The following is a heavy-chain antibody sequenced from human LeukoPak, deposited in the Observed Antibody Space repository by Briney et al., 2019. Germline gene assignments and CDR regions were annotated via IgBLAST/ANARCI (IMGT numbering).Heavy chain of an antibody. Sequence: PSETLSLTCAVYGGSFSGYYWSWIRQPPGKGLEWIGEINHSGSTNYNPSLKSRVTISVDTSKNQFSLKLSSVTAADTAEYYCARGRARGNWFDPWGQGTLVTVSS. CDR1: GGSFSGYY. V-gene: IGHV4-34*01. J-gene: IGHJ5*02. CDR3: ARGRARGNWFDP. D-gene: IGHD3-10*01. CDR2: INHSGST.